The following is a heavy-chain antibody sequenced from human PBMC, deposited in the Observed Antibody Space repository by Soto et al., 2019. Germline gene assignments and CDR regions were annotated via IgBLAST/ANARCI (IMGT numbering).Heavy chain of an antibody. CDR1: GGSISSSNW. CDR3: ARVGPSYYDSSGYGDY. J-gene: IGHJ4*02. CDR2: IYHSGST. V-gene: IGHV4-4*02. Sequence: QVQLQESGPGLVKPSGTLSLTCAVSGGSISSSNWWSWVRQHPGKGLEWIGEIYHSGSTNYNPSLKRRVTISVDKSKNQFSLKLSSVTAADTAVYYCARVGPSYYDSSGYGDYWGQGTLVTVSS. D-gene: IGHD3-22*01.